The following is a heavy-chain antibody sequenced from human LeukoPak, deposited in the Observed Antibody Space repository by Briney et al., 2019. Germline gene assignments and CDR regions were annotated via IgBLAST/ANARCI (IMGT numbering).Heavy chain of an antibody. Sequence: GASVKVSCKASGGTFSSYAISWVRQAPGQGLEWMGGIIPIFGTANYAQKFQGRVTITAEESTSTAYMELSSLRSEDTAVYYCARDRPPSGYYYGMDVWGKGPTVTVSS. J-gene: IGHJ6*04. CDR1: GGTFSSYA. D-gene: IGHD3-10*01. CDR2: IIPIFGTA. V-gene: IGHV1-69*01. CDR3: ARDRPPSGYYYGMDV.